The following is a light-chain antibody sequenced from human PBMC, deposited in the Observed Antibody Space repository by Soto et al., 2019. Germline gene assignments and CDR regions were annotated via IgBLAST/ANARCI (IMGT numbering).Light chain of an antibody. CDR1: QSISAE. J-gene: IGKJ1*01. CDR3: QKYNSYGSWT. V-gene: IGKV1-5*03. CDR2: KTS. Sequence: IQMTQSPSTLSASVGDRVTITCRASQSISAELAWYQQKPGKAPNLLIYKTSNLEGGVPSRFSGSGSGTEFTLTISSLQPDDFATYYCQKYNSYGSWTFGQGTRWIS.